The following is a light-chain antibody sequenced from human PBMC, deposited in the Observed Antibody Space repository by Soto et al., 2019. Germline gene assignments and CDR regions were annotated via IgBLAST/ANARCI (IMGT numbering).Light chain of an antibody. J-gene: IGKJ4*01. CDR2: SAS. Sequence: DIQMTQSPSSLSASVGDSVTISCRASQSISRYLNWYQQKPGKAPKLLIFSASGLQSGVPSRFSGSGYETEFTLTISSLQLEDFATYYCQQSHTNPLTFGGGTKVEIK. V-gene: IGKV1-39*01. CDR1: QSISRY. CDR3: QQSHTNPLT.